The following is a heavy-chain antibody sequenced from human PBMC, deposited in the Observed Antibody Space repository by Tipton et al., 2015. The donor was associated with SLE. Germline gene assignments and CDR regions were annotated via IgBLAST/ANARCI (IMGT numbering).Heavy chain of an antibody. CDR3: ARGEGYYGSGSYQGWFDP. CDR1: GGSFSYYY. V-gene: IGHV4-34*01. CDR2: INHSGST. D-gene: IGHD3-10*01. J-gene: IGHJ5*02. Sequence: TLSLTCAVYGGSFSYYYWTWIRQPPGKGLEWIGEINHSGSTIYNPSLKSRVTISVDTSKNQFSLKLDSVTAADTAVYYCARGEGYYGSGSYQGWFDPWGQGTLVTVSS.